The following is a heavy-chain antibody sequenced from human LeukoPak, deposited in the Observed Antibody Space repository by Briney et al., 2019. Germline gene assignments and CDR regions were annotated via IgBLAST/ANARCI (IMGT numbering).Heavy chain of an antibody. J-gene: IGHJ5*02. CDR3: ARTWWELMTGNWFDP. V-gene: IGHV1-8*03. D-gene: IGHD1-26*01. CDR1: GYTFTSYD. CDR2: MNPNSGNT. Sequence: ASVKVSCKASGYTFTSYDINWVRQATGQGLEWMGWMNPNSGNTGYAQKFQGRVTITRNTSISTAYMELSSLRAEDTAVYYCARTWWELMTGNWFDPWGQGTLVTVSS.